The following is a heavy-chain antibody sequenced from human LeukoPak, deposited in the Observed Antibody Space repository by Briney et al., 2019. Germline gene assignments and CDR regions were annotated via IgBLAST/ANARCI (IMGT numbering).Heavy chain of an antibody. CDR1: GGSISSYY. V-gene: IGHV4-59*01. CDR3: ARDNRYCSGGSCYVY. D-gene: IGHD2-15*01. J-gene: IGHJ4*02. CDR2: IYYSGST. Sequence: KPSETLSLTCTVSGGSISSYYWSWIRQPPGKGLEWIGYIYYSGSTNYNPSLKSRVTISVDTSKNQFSLKLSSVTAADTAVYYCARDNRYCSGGSCYVYWGQGTLVTASS.